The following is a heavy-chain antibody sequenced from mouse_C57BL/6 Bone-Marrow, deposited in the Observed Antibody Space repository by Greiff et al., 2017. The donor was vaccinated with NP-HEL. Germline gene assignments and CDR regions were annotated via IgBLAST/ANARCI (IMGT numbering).Heavy chain of an antibody. D-gene: IGHD1-1*01. J-gene: IGHJ1*03. CDR3: ARGRYYGSRWYFDV. V-gene: IGHV1-81*01. CDR1: GYTFTSYG. Sequence: VKLQESGAELARPGASVKLSCKASGYTFTSYGISWVKQRTGQGLEWIGEIYPRSGNTYYNEKFKGKATLTADKSSSTAYMELRSLTSEDSAVYFCARGRYYGSRWYFDVWGTGTTVTVSS. CDR2: IYPRSGNT.